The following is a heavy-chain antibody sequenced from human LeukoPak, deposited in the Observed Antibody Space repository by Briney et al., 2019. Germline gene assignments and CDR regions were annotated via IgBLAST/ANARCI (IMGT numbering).Heavy chain of an antibody. D-gene: IGHD5-18*01. CDR1: GFTFTSYY. Sequence: ASVKVSCKASGFTFTSYYMHWVRQAPGQGLEWMGIITPSGGSTTYAQKFQGRVTMTRDTSTGTVYMELSSLRSEDTAVYYCARDAGPYSQIDYWGQGTLVTVSS. CDR2: ITPSGGST. V-gene: IGHV1-46*01. J-gene: IGHJ4*02. CDR3: ARDAGPYSQIDY.